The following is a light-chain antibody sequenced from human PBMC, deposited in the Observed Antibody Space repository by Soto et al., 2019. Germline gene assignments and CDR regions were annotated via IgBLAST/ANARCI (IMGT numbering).Light chain of an antibody. V-gene: IGLV2-8*01. CDR3: SSYAGSNNFV. Sequence: QSVSTQPPSASGSPGQSVTISCTGTSSDVGGYNYVSWYQQHPGKAPKLMIYEVRERPSGVPDRFSGSKSSNTASLTVSGLQAEDEADYYCSSYAGSNNFVFGTGTKVTVL. J-gene: IGLJ1*01. CDR2: EVR. CDR1: SSDVGGYNY.